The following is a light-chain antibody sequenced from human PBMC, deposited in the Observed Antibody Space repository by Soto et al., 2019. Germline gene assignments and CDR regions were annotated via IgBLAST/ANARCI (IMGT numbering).Light chain of an antibody. Sequence: DIQMTQSPSTLSVSVGERATITCRASQGISSKLAWYQQKPGKAPKLLIFGASTLPTGIPARFSGSGSGTEFTLTISSLQSEDFAVYYCQQYNNWPQTFGQGTKVEIK. CDR2: GAS. J-gene: IGKJ1*01. V-gene: IGKV3-15*01. CDR1: QGISSK. CDR3: QQYNNWPQT.